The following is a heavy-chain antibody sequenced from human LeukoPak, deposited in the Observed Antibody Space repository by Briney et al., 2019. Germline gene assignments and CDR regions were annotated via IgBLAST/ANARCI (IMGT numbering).Heavy chain of an antibody. V-gene: IGHV1-24*01. Sequence: GASVKVPCKVSGYTLTELSMHWVRQAPGKGLEWMGGFDPEDGETIYAQKFQGRVTMTEDTSTDTAYMELSSLRSEDTAVYYCATAPARSSYCSGGSCPIDYWGQGTLVTVSS. CDR2: FDPEDGET. CDR1: GYTLTELS. J-gene: IGHJ4*02. D-gene: IGHD2-15*01. CDR3: ATAPARSSYCSGGSCPIDY.